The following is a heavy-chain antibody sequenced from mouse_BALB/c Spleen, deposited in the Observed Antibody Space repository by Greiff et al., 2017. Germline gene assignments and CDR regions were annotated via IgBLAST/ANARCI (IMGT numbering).Heavy chain of an antibody. Sequence: QVQLKQPGAELVRPGASVKLSCKASGYTFTSYWINWVKQRPGQGLEWIGNIYPSDSYTNYNQKFKDKATLTVDKSSSTAYMQLSSPTSEDSAVYYCARGGNYEYFDVWGAGTTVTVSS. V-gene: IGHV1-69*02. D-gene: IGHD2-1*01. CDR2: IYPSDSYT. CDR1: GYTFTSYW. CDR3: ARGGNYEYFDV. J-gene: IGHJ1*01.